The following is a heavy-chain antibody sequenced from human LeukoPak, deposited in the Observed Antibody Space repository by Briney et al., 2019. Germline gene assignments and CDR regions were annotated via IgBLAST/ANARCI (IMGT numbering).Heavy chain of an antibody. CDR3: TKAGDHYYYYMDA. Sequence: GGSLRLSCAASGFTFSSHSMNWVRQAPGRGVEWVSYISSSSTTYYADSVKGRFTVSRDNARNSLYLQMNNLRAEDTAVYYCTKAGDHYYYYMDAWGKGTTVAVSS. CDR2: ISSSSTT. J-gene: IGHJ6*03. CDR1: GFTFSSHS. V-gene: IGHV3-48*01. D-gene: IGHD3-16*01.